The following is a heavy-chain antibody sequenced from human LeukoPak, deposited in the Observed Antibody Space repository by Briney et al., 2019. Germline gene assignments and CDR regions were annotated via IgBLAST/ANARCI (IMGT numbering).Heavy chain of an antibody. CDR3: TSNLYCSTSSCYTLDN. Sequence: GGSLRLSCAASGFTFSNGWMSWVRQAPGKGLEWVGRIKSKSERGTTDYAAPVKGRFTISRDGSTNTVYLHMNSLKTEDTAVYFCTSNLYCSTSSCYTLDNWGQGTLVGVPP. J-gene: IGHJ4*02. CDR2: IKSKSERGTT. D-gene: IGHD2-2*02. V-gene: IGHV3-15*01. CDR1: GFTFSNGW.